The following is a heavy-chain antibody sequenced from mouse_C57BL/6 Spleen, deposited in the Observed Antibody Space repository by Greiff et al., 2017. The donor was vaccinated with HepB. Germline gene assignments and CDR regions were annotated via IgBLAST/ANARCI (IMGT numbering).Heavy chain of an antibody. CDR3: ARRGLTGTWR. D-gene: IGHD4-1*01. CDR2: IYPGDGDT. Sequence: VKLMESGAELVKPGASVKISCKASGYAFSSYWMNWVKQRPGKGLEWIGQIYPGDGDTNYNGKFKGKATLTADKSSSTAYMQLSSLTSEDSAVYFCARRGLTGTWRWGQGTTLTVSS. V-gene: IGHV1-80*01. J-gene: IGHJ2*01. CDR1: GYAFSSYW.